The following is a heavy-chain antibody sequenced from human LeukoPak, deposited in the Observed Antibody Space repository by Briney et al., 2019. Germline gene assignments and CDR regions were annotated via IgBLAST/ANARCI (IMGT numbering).Heavy chain of an antibody. CDR3: ARDSSHGFDY. D-gene: IGHD5-18*01. Sequence: SETLSLTCTVSGGTIRSYYRSWIRQPPGKGLEWIGSIYYSGSTNYNSSLKSRVTISVDTSKNQFSLKLSSGTAADTAVYYCARDSSHGFDYWGQGTLVTVSS. V-gene: IGHV4-59*01. CDR2: IYYSGST. J-gene: IGHJ4*02. CDR1: GGTIRSYY.